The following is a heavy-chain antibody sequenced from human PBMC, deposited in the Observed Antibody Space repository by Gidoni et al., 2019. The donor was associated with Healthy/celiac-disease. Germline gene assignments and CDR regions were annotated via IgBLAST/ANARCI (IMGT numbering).Heavy chain of an antibody. V-gene: IGHV4-59*01. CDR2: IYYSGST. Sequence: QVQLQESGPGLVQPSETLSLTCTVSGGSISSYYWSWIRQPPGKGLEWIGYIYYSGSTNYNPSLKSRVTISVDTSKNQFSLKLSSVTAADTAVYYCARTYYYDSSGYYFDYWGQGTLVTVSS. CDR1: GGSISSYY. J-gene: IGHJ4*02. CDR3: ARTYYYDSSGYYFDY. D-gene: IGHD3-22*01.